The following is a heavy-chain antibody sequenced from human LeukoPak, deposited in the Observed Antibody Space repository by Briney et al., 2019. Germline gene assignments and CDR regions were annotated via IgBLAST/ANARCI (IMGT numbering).Heavy chain of an antibody. D-gene: IGHD6-6*01. CDR1: GGSFSGYY. CDR2: INHSGST. V-gene: IGHV4-34*01. J-gene: IGHJ4*02. CDR3: AGGYSSSSPFDY. Sequence: SETLSLTCAVYGGSFSGYYRSWIRQPPGKGLEWIGEINHSGSTNYNPSLKSRVTISVDTSKNQFSLKLSSVTAADTAVYYCAGGYSSSSPFDYWGQGTLVTVSS.